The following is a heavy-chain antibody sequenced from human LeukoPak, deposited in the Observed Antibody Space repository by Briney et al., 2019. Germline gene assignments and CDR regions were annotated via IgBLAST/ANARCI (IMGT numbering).Heavy chain of an antibody. Sequence: ASVKVSCKASGYTFTNYGISWVRQAPGQGLEWMGWINAYNGNTNYAQKLQGRVTMTTDTSTSTAYMELRSLRSDDTAVYYCARDRGRVKYMDVWGKGTTVTVSS. CDR2: INAYNGNT. CDR1: GYTFTNYG. D-gene: IGHD3-10*01. J-gene: IGHJ6*03. V-gene: IGHV1-18*01. CDR3: ARDRGRVKYMDV.